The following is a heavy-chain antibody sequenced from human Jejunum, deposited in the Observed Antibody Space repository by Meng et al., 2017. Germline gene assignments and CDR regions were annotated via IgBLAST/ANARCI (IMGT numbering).Heavy chain of an antibody. J-gene: IGHJ4*02. V-gene: IGHV4-61*01. Sequence: SETLSLTCTVSGGSVNSGSAYWSWIRQPPGKGLEWIGYISYSGSTNYNPSLKSRVTISVDTSKNQFTLKLSSVTAADTAVYYCSREYCPTTSCYFDYWGQGTLVTVSS. CDR1: GGSVNSGSAY. D-gene: IGHD2-2*01. CDR2: ISYSGST. CDR3: SREYCPTTSCYFDY.